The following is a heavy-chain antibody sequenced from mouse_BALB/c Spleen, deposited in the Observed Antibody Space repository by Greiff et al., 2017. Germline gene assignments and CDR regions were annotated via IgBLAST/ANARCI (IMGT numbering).Heavy chain of an antibody. V-gene: IGHV1S29*02. CDR3: ENGTWFAY. D-gene: IGHD4-1*01. J-gene: IGHJ3*01. CDR1: GYTFTDYN. CDR2: IYPYNGGT. Sequence: EVQLVESGPELVKPGASVKISCKASGYTFTDYNMHWVKQSHGKSLEWIGYIYPYNGGTGYNQKFKSKATLTVDNSSSTAYMELRSLTSEDSAVYYCENGTWFAYWGQGTLVTVSA.